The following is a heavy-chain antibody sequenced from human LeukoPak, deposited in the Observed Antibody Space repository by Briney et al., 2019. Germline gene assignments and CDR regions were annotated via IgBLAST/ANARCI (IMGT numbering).Heavy chain of an antibody. CDR1: GFTFSSYW. CDR2: IKQDGSEK. CDR3: ARAGRRGVGASYFDY. D-gene: IGHD1-26*01. J-gene: IGHJ4*02. V-gene: IGHV3-7*01. Sequence: GGSLRLSCAASGFTFSSYWMSWVRQAPGKGLEWVANIKQDGSEKYYVDSVKGRFTISRDNAKNSLYLRMNSLRAEDTAVYYCARAGRRGVGASYFDYWGQGTLVTVSS.